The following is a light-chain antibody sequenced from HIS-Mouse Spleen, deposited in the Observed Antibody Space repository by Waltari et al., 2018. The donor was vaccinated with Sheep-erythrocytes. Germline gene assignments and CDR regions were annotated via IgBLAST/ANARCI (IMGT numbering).Light chain of an antibody. J-gene: IGLJ1*01. V-gene: IGLV2-11*01. CDR3: CSYAGSYNHV. CDR1: SSDVGGYNY. Sequence: QSALTQPRSVSGSPGQSVTISCTGTSSDVGGYNYVSWYQQHPGKAPKLMIYAVSKRPDGVPDRLSGSKSGNTASLTISGLQAEDEADYYCCSYAGSYNHVFATGTKVTVL. CDR2: AVS.